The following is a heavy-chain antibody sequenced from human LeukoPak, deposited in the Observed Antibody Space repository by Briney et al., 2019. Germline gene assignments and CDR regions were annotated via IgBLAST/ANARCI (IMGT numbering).Heavy chain of an antibody. J-gene: IGHJ3*02. CDR1: GFNFDDYA. D-gene: IGHD3-22*01. CDR3: TKEVQRWHSYFYRPSYALDI. CDR2: ISANEGFI. Sequence: PGGSLRLSCAVSGFNFDDYAIHWVRQGPGKGLEWVAGISANEGFISYGESVKGRFTISRDNPRNSVFLQMNFLRAEDMAMYFCTKEVQRWHSYFYRPSYALDIWGQGTMVSVSS. V-gene: IGHV3-9*03.